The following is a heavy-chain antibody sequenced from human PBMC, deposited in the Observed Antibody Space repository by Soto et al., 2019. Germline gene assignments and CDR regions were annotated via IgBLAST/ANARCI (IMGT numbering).Heavy chain of an antibody. CDR2: TYNTNQWNF. J-gene: IGHJ5*01. CDR3: VRQTYSGTSCYSCFGP. V-gene: IGHV6-1*01. D-gene: IGHD2-2*01. CDR1: GDTVSTTGVA. Sequence: LSLTCGIFGDTVSTTGVAWYWIRQSPSRGLEWLGWTYNTNQWNFDYSVSMRGRISIVPDASKNQVSLQLKSVTPDDTAIYYCVRQTYSGTSCYSCFGPWGQGTLVTVSS.